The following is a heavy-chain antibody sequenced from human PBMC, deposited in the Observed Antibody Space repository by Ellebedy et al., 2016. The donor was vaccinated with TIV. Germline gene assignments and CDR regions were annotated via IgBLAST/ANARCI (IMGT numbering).Heavy chain of an antibody. CDR3: ARGLYGSGMTYYFDY. CDR2: IYHSGST. CDR1: GGSISSGGYS. J-gene: IGHJ4*02. D-gene: IGHD3-10*01. V-gene: IGHV4-30-2*01. Sequence: SETLSLTXAVSGGSISSGGYSWSWIRQPPGKGLEWIGYIYHSGSTYYNPSLKSRVTLSVDRSKNQFSLKLSSVTAADTAVYYCARGLYGSGMTYYFDYWGQGTLVTVSS.